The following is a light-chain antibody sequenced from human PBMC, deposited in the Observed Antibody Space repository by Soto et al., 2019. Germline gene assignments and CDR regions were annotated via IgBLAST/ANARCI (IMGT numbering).Light chain of an antibody. CDR2: WAS. Sequence: DIVMTQSPDSLAVSLGERATINCKSSQSCLYSSNNKNYLAWYQQKPGQPPKLLIYWASTRESGVPDRFSGSGSGTDFTLTISSLQAEDVAVYYCQQYYSTPRTLGQGTKVDIK. CDR1: QSCLYSSNNKNY. V-gene: IGKV4-1*01. J-gene: IGKJ1*01. CDR3: QQYYSTPRT.